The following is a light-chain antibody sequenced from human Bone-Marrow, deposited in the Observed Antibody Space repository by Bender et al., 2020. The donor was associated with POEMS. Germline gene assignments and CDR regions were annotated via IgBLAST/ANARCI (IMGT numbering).Light chain of an antibody. J-gene: IGLJ3*02. Sequence: QSVLTQPPSASGTPGQRITISCSGIRSNIGSNFVYWYQHLPGTAPKLLIYGYNNRPSGVPDRFSGSKSGNTASLTISGLQTEDEANYYCSSYTTSNTGVFGGGTKLTVL. CDR2: GYN. CDR3: SSYTTSNTGV. CDR1: RSNIGSNF. V-gene: IGLV1-44*01.